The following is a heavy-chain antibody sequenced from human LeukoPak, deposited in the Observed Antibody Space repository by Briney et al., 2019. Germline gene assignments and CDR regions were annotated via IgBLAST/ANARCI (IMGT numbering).Heavy chain of an antibody. CDR3: TRVPYDFWSGYYSCDY. CDR1: GFTFKNAW. Sequence: PGGSLRLSCAASGFTFKNAWMNWVRQAPGKGLEWVGRIKSKTDSGTTDYAAPVKGRFTISRDDSKNTLYLQMNSLKTEDTAVYYCTRVPYDFWSGYYSCDYWGQGTLVTVSS. D-gene: IGHD3-3*01. J-gene: IGHJ4*02. V-gene: IGHV3-15*01. CDR2: IKSKTDSGTT.